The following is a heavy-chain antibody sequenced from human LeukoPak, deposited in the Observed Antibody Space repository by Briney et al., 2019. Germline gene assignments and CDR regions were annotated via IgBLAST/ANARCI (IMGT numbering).Heavy chain of an antibody. D-gene: IGHD5-18*01. V-gene: IGHV1-24*01. CDR1: GYTLTELS. CDR3: ATPAAHLRGYSYLFDY. Sequence: ASVKVSCKVSGYTLTELSMHWVRQAPGKGLEWMGGFDPEDGETIYAQKFQGRVTMTEDTSTDTAYMELSSLRSEDTAVYYCATPAAHLRGYSYLFDYWGQGTLVTVSS. CDR2: FDPEDGET. J-gene: IGHJ4*02.